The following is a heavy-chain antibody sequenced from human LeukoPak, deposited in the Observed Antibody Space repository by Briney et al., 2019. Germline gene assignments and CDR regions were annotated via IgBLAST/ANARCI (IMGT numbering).Heavy chain of an antibody. J-gene: IGHJ4*02. D-gene: IGHD2-15*01. V-gene: IGHV3-21*01. CDR2: ISSSSSYI. Sequence: GGSLRLSCAASGFTFSSYSMNWVRQAPGKGLEWVSSISSSSSYIYYADSVKGRFTISRDNAKNSLYLQMNSLGAEDTAVYYCANLVVAAGFDYWGQGTLVTVSS. CDR1: GFTFSSYS. CDR3: ANLVVAAGFDY.